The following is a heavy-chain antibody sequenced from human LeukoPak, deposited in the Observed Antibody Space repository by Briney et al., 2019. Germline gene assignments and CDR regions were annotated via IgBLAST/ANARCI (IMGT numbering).Heavy chain of an antibody. CDR1: GFTFDDHA. CDR2: ISWYSGNI. CDR3: ARDVWRRAFYYAMDV. D-gene: IGHD2-21*01. J-gene: IGHJ6*02. V-gene: IGHV3-9*01. Sequence: GGSLRLSCVASGFTFDDHAMHWVRQAPGKGLEWVSSISWYSGNIGYADSVKGRFSISRDNAKNTLYLEMNSLRTDDTALYFCARDVWRRAFYYAMDVWGQGTTVAVPS.